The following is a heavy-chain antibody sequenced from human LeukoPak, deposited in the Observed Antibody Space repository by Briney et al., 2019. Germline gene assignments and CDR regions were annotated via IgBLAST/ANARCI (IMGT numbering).Heavy chain of an antibody. CDR1: GFTFSSYS. V-gene: IGHV3-21*01. J-gene: IGHJ4*02. CDR3: ARDSGYCGGDCYSAPSDY. Sequence: GGSLRLSCAASGFTFSSYSMNWVRQAPGKGLEWVSSISSSSSYIYYADSVKGRFTISRDNAKNSLYLQMNSLRAEDTAVYYCARDSGYCGGDCYSAPSDYWGQGTLVTVSS. D-gene: IGHD2-21*02. CDR2: ISSSSSYI.